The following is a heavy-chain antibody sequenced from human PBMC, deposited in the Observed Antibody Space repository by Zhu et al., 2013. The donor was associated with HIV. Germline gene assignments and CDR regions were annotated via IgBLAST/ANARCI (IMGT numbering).Heavy chain of an antibody. CDR2: ITPYNDHA. CDR1: GYDFSNYG. Sequence: QAQLVQSGGEVRKSGASVTVSCQASGYDFSNYGVSWVRQAPGQGLEWMGWITPYNDHAEYAQKFKGRVTMNMDILTSTVYLDLARLRFEDTAVYYCARAFRGAANVYCSSTSCHFDSWGQGTQVTVSS. D-gene: IGHD2-2*01. V-gene: IGHV1-18*04. CDR3: ARAFRGAANVYCSSTSCHFDS. J-gene: IGHJ4*02.